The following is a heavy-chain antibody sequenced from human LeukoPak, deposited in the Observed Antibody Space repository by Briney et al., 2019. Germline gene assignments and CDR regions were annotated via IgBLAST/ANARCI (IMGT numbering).Heavy chain of an antibody. J-gene: IGHJ6*03. V-gene: IGHV1-8*02. CDR2: INPNSGNT. CDR1: GYTFNGYY. Sequence: ASVKVSCKSSGYTFNGYYMHWVRQAPGQGLEWMGWINPNSGNTGYAQKFQGRVTMTRNTSISTAYMELSSLRSEDTAVYYCARGFHYYDSSGYSRSCYYMDVWGKGTTVTISS. D-gene: IGHD3-22*01. CDR3: ARGFHYYDSSGYSRSCYYMDV.